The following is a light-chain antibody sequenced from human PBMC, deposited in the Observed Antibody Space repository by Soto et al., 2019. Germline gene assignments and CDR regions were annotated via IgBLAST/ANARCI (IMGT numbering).Light chain of an antibody. CDR1: SSDIGAYNY. Sequence: VLTQPASVSGSPGQSITISCTGSSSDIGAYNYVSWFQQYPGKAPKLIISEVSNRPSGVSNRFSGSKSGTAASLTISGLQTEDEADYFCFSFTTDWTHVFGTGTKVTVL. CDR3: FSFTTDWTHV. J-gene: IGLJ1*01. CDR2: EVS. V-gene: IGLV2-14*01.